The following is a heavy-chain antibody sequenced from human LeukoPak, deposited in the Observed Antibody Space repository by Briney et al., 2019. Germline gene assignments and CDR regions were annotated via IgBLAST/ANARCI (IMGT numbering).Heavy chain of an antibody. CDR2: INPSSGGT. Sequence: ASVKVSCKASGYNFTGYYMDWVRQAPGQRVEWMGWINPSSGGTNYAQKFQGWVTMTRDTSISTAYMELSRLRSDDTAVYYCARDGIAAAGLYNWFDPWGQGTLVTVSS. V-gene: IGHV1-2*04. CDR1: GYNFTGYY. J-gene: IGHJ5*01. D-gene: IGHD6-13*01. CDR3: ARDGIAAAGLYNWFDP.